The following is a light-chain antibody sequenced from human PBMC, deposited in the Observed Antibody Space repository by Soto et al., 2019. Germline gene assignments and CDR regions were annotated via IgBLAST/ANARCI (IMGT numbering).Light chain of an antibody. Sequence: QSVLTQPPSAYGTPGQRVTISCSGSSSNIGSNTVNWYQHLPGTAPKLLIYSNNQRPSGVPDRFSGSKSGTSASLAISGLQSEDEADYYCAAWDDSLNGVVFGGGTKVTVL. CDR1: SSNIGSNT. CDR2: SNN. J-gene: IGLJ2*01. V-gene: IGLV1-44*01. CDR3: AAWDDSLNGVV.